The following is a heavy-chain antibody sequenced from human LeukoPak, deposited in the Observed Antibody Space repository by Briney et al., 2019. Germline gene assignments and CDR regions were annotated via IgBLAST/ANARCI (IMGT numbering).Heavy chain of an antibody. Sequence: SETLSLTCTVSGGSISSGDYHWSWIRQPPGKGLEWIGYSYYSGSTYYNPSLKSRVTISVDTSKNQFSLKLSSVTAADTAVYYCARARGYSYGYRFDYWGQGTLVTVSS. V-gene: IGHV4-30-4*01. J-gene: IGHJ4*02. D-gene: IGHD5-18*01. CDR2: SYYSGST. CDR3: ARARGYSYGYRFDY. CDR1: GGSISSGDYH.